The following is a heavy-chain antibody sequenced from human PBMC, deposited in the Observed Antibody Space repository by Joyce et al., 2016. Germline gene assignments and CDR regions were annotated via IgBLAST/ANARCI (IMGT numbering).Heavy chain of an antibody. D-gene: IGHD3-22*01. CDR2: IRRDGNEK. J-gene: IGHJ2*01. CDR3: VRGSSGYNWYFDL. V-gene: IGHV3-7*04. CDR1: GFTFISFW. Sequence: EVQLVESGGGLVQPGGSLRLSCAASGFTFISFWMSWVRQAPGKGLELVANIRRDGNEKHDVDSLRGRFTISRDNAKNSLFLQMNSLRAEDTAVYYCVRGSSGYNWYFDLWGHGTLVTVSS.